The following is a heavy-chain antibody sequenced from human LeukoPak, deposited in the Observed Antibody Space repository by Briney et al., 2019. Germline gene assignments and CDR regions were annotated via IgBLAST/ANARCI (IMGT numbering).Heavy chain of an antibody. CDR2: VVTTTT. J-gene: IGHJ4*02. CDR1: GGSISTYS. D-gene: IGHD6-19*01. V-gene: IGHV4-4*07. CDR3: PRDTTVAYGMQF. Sequence: PSETLSLTSTVSGGSISTYSWTWVRQSPGKGLEWIGSVVTTTTNYSPALRSRVAISVHTSKNQFSLRLGSVTTAETAVYYCPRDTTVAYGMQFWGQGALVTVSS.